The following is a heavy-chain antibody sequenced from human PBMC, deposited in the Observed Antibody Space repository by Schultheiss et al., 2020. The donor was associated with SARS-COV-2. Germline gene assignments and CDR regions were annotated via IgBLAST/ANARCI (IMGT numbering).Heavy chain of an antibody. D-gene: IGHD4-11*01. CDR3: TNLDYSNYAWDY. V-gene: IGHV3-15*01. Sequence: GGSLRLSCAASGFTFSNAWMSWVRQAPGKGLEWVGRIKSKTDGGTTDYAAPVKGRFTISRDDSKSIAYLQMNSLKTEDTAVYYCTNLDYSNYAWDYWGQGTLVTVSS. J-gene: IGHJ4*02. CDR1: GFTFSNAW. CDR2: IKSKTDGGTT.